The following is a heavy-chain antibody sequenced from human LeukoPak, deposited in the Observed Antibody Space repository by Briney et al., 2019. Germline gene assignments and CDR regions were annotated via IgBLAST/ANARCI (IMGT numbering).Heavy chain of an antibody. V-gene: IGHV4-59*08. J-gene: IGHJ4*02. CDR1: GGSISTYY. CDR2: INYSGST. CDR3: ARRGYFDY. Sequence: SETLSLTCTASGGSISTYYWSWIQQPPGKGLEWIGYINYSGSTAYNPSLKSRATISVDTSKNQFSLKLSSVTAADTAVYYCARRGYFDYWGQGTLVTVSS.